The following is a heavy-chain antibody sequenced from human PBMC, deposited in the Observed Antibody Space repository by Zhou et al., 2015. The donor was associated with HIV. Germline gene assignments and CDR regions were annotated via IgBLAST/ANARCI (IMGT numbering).Heavy chain of an antibody. J-gene: IGHJ6*02. CDR1: GGTFSSYA. D-gene: IGHD2-2*02. CDR3: AREAVPAAIPYGMDV. V-gene: IGHV1-2*02. Sequence: QVQLVQSGAEVKKPGSSVKVSCKASGGTFSSYAISWVRQAPGQGLEWMGWFNPNSGGTNFAQKFKGRVTMTRDTSISTAYMELSRLTSDDTAVYYCAREAVPAAIPYGMDVVGPRDHGHRLL. CDR2: FNPNSGGT.